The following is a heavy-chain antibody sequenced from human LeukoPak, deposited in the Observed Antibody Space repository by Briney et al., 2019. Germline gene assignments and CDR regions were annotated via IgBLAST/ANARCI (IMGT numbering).Heavy chain of an antibody. D-gene: IGHD3-3*01. Sequence: GGSLRLSCAASGFTFGSYWMTWVRQAPGKGLEWVANIKQDGSEKYYVGSVKGRFTISRDNAKNSLYLQMNSLRAEDTAVYYCASPTTIFGTGGLGYWGQGTLVTVSS. CDR3: ASPTTIFGTGGLGY. CDR2: IKQDGSEK. CDR1: GFTFGSYW. V-gene: IGHV3-7*01. J-gene: IGHJ4*02.